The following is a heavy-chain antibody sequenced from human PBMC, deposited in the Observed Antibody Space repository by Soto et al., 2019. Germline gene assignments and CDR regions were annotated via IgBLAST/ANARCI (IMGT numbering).Heavy chain of an antibody. J-gene: IGHJ6*02. CDR3: ASQVVRAARYYYYGTDV. CDR1: GGSISSGGYS. V-gene: IGHV4-30-2*01. D-gene: IGHD2-2*01. Sequence: SETLSLTCAVSGGSISSGGYSWSWIRQPPGEGLEWIGYIYHSGSTYYNPSLKSRVTISVDRSKNQFSLKLSSVTAADTAVYYCASQVVRAARYYYYGTDVWGQGTPVTVSS. CDR2: IYHSGST.